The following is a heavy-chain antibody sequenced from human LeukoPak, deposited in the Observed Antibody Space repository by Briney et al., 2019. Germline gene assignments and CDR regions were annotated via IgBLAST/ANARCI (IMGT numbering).Heavy chain of an antibody. D-gene: IGHD6-13*01. CDR2: ICHSGST. J-gene: IGHJ4*02. V-gene: IGHV4-38-2*01. CDR3: ARGGYSSSQYYFDY. Sequence: SETLSLTCAVSGYSISSGYYWGWIRQPPGKGLEWIGSICHSGSTYYNPSLKSRVTISVDTSKNQFSLKLSSVTAVDTAVYYCARGGYSSSQYYFDYWGQGTLVTVSS. CDR1: GYSISSGYY.